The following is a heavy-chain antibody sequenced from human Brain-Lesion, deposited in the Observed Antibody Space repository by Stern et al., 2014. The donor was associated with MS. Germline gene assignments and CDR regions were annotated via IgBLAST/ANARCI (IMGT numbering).Heavy chain of an antibody. CDR2: IYYSGST. CDR3: ARGTYYYDSD. CDR1: GGSISSSSYY. D-gene: IGHD3-22*01. V-gene: IGHV4-39*01. J-gene: IGHJ4*02. Sequence: QVQLVQSGPGLVKPSETLSLTCTVSGGSISSSSYYWGWIRQPPGKGLEWIGSIYYSGSTYYNPSPKSRLTISVDTSTNQFPLKLSSVTAADTAVYYCARGTYYYDSDWGQGTLVTVSS.